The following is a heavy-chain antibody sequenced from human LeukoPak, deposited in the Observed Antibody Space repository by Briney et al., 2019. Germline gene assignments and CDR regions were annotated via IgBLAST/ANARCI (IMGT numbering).Heavy chain of an antibody. CDR2: IIPIFGTA. J-gene: IGHJ4*02. Sequence: ASVKVSCKASGCTFSSYAISWVRQAPGQGLEWMGGIIPIFGTANYAQKFQGRVTITTDESTSTAYMELSSLRSEDTAVYYCARVPWRAVGATWALDYWGQGTLVTVSS. V-gene: IGHV1-69*05. D-gene: IGHD1-26*01. CDR3: ARVPWRAVGATWALDY. CDR1: GCTFSSYA.